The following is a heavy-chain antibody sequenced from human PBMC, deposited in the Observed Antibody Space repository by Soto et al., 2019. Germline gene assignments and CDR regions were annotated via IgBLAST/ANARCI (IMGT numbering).Heavy chain of an antibody. D-gene: IGHD3-22*01. Sequence: GESLKISCKGSGYSFTSYWIGWVRQMPGKGLEWMGIIYPGDSDTIYSPSFQGQVTISADKSISTAYLQWSSLKASDTAMYYCARLAGYYDSSGPDASDYWGQGTLVTVSS. J-gene: IGHJ4*02. V-gene: IGHV5-51*01. CDR2: IYPGDSDT. CDR3: ARLAGYYDSSGPDASDY. CDR1: GYSFTSYW.